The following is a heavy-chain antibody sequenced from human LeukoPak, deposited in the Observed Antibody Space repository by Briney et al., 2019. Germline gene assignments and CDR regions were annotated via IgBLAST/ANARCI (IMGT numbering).Heavy chain of an antibody. CDR2: ISGSGGTT. Sequence: PGGSLRLSCAASGFTFSSCAMSWVCQPPGRGLEWVSAISGSGGTTYYADSVKGRFTISRDNSKSTLYLQMNRLRAEDTAVYYCAKGWDSSGYWGDAFDISGQGTMVTVSS. CDR1: GFTFSSCA. J-gene: IGHJ3*02. D-gene: IGHD3-22*01. V-gene: IGHV3-23*01. CDR3: AKGWDSSGYWGDAFDI.